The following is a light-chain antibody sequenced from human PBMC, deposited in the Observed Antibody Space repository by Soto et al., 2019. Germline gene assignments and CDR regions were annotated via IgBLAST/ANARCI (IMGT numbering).Light chain of an antibody. CDR2: AAS. V-gene: IGKV1-9*01. CDR1: QVISTS. Sequence: EESVTITCRASQVISTSLAWYQVKPGKAPKLLIYAASTLESGVPSRFSATVSGTEFSLTITSLQPEDFATYYCQQLFDSPITFGQGTRLEIK. J-gene: IGKJ5*01. CDR3: QQLFDSPIT.